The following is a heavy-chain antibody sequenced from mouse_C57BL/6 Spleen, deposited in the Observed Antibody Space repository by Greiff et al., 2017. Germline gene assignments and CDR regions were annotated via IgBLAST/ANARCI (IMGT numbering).Heavy chain of an antibody. CDR3: ARDENGYYRYFDV. CDR2: ISDGGSYT. Sequence: EVMLVESGGGLVKPGGSLKLSCAASGFTFSSYAMSWVRQTPEKRLEWVATISDGGSYTYYPDNVKCRFTISRDKAKNNLYLQMSHLKSEDTALYYCARDENGYYRYFDVWGTGTTVTGSS. V-gene: IGHV5-4*03. CDR1: GFTFSSYA. D-gene: IGHD2-2*01. J-gene: IGHJ1*03.